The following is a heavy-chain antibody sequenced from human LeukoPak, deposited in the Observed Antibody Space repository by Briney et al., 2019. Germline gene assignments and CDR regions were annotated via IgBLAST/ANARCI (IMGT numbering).Heavy chain of an antibody. J-gene: IGHJ4*02. D-gene: IGHD3-10*01. CDR2: IYYSGST. CDR3: ARTPIQLFPFVY. Sequence: SETLSLTCTVSGGSISSGDYYWSWLRQPPGKGLEWIGYIYYSGSTYYNPSLKSRVTISVDTSKNQFSLKLSSVTAADTAVYYCARTPIQLFPFVYWGQGTLVTVSS. CDR1: GGSISSGDYY. V-gene: IGHV4-30-4*01.